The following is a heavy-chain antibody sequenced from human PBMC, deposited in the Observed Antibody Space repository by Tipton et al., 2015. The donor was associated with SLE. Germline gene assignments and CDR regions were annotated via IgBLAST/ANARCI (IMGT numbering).Heavy chain of an antibody. J-gene: IGHJ4*02. D-gene: IGHD6-25*01. CDR1: GGSFSGYY. Sequence: GLVKPSETLSLTCAVYGGSFSGYYWSWIRQPPGKGLEWVSAISGSGGSTYYADSVKGRFTISRDNSKNTLYLQMNSLRAEDTAVYYCAKDPYSSGWSYFDYWGQGTLVTVSS. CDR3: AKDPYSSGWSYFDY. CDR2: ISGSGGST. V-gene: IGHV3-23*01.